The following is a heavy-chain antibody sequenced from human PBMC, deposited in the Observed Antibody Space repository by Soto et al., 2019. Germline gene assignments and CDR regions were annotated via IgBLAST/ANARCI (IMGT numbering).Heavy chain of an antibody. D-gene: IGHD4-4*01. J-gene: IGHJ4*02. CDR3: ARTPVTTYSSDY. CDR2: SRNKANSYTT. CDR1: GFTFSDHY. Sequence: GGSLRLSCAVAGFTFSDHYMDWVRQAPGKGLEWVGRSRNKANSYTTEYAASVRGRFTISRDESENSLYLQMNSPKTEDTAVYYCARTPVTTYSSDYWGQGALVTVSS. V-gene: IGHV3-72*01.